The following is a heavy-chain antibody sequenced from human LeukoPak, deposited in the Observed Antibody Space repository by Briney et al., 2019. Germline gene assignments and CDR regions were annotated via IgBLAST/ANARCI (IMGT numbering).Heavy chain of an antibody. CDR3: ARDSSGWSLTFDY. J-gene: IGHJ4*02. V-gene: IGHV4-59*01. D-gene: IGHD6-19*01. CDR2: IYYSGST. CDR1: GGSISSYY. Sequence: PSETLSLTCTVSGGSISSYYWSWIRQPPGKGLEWIGYIYYSGSTNYNPSLKSRVTISVGTSKNQFSLKLSSVTAADTAVYYCARDSSGWSLTFDYWGQGTLVTVSS.